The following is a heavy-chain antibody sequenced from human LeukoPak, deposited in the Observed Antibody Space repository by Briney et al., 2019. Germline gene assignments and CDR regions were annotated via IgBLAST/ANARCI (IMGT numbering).Heavy chain of an antibody. J-gene: IGHJ4*02. Sequence: PGGSLRLSCAASGFTFSSYWMHWVRQVPGKGLVWVSYINSDGSNTNYADSVRGRFTISRDNAKNTLYLQMNSLRAEETGVYYCTSELGIQPWSQYYWGQGTLVTVSS. CDR3: TSELGIQPWSQYY. CDR2: INSDGSNT. V-gene: IGHV3-74*01. D-gene: IGHD5-18*01. CDR1: GFTFSSYW.